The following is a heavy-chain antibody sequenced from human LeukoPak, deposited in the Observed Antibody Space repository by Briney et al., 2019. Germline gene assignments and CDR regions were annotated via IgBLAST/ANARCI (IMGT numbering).Heavy chain of an antibody. Sequence: GGSLRLSCAASGFSFSGHWMHWARQLPGKGLAWVSRISPTGSTTSYADSVKGRFTVSRDNAKNTLYLQVNNLRAEDTAVYYCARGPSSNWSGLDFWGQGTLLTVSS. CDR2: ISPTGSTT. CDR1: GFSFSGHW. D-gene: IGHD6-13*01. CDR3: ARGPSSNWSGLDF. J-gene: IGHJ4*02. V-gene: IGHV3-74*01.